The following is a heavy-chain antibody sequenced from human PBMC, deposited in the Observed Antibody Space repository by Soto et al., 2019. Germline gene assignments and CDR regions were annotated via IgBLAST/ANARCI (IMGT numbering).Heavy chain of an antibody. V-gene: IGHV6-1*01. CDR3: ARGVQYDFWSGHAPNYYYYYYMDV. J-gene: IGHJ6*03. Sequence: SQTLSLTCAISGDSVSSNSAAWNWIRQSPSRGLEWLGRTYYRSKWYNDYAVSVKSRITINPDTSKNQFSLQPNSVTPEDTAVYYCARGVQYDFWSGHAPNYYYYYYMDVWGKGTTVTVSS. CDR1: GDSVSSNSAA. CDR2: TYYRSKWYN. D-gene: IGHD3-3*01.